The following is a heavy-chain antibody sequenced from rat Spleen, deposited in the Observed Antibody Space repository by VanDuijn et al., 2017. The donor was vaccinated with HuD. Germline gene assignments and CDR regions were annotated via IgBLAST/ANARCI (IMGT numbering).Heavy chain of an antibody. Sequence: EVQLKESGPGLVQPSQTLSLTCTVSGFSLTDYSVHWVRQPPGKGLEWMGVMWTGGGPTYNSLLRSRLSINRDTSKSQVFLKMNSLQTEDTATYYCAREYYSSPDYWGQGVMVTVSS. D-gene: IGHD1-2*01. V-gene: IGHV2S63*01. CDR1: GFSLTDYS. CDR3: AREYYSSPDY. J-gene: IGHJ2*01. CDR2: MWTGGGP.